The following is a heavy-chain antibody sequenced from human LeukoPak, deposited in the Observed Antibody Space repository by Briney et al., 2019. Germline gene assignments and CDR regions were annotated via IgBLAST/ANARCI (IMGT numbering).Heavy chain of an antibody. V-gene: IGHV1-46*03. Sequence: KPGASVKVSCKASGYTFTSYYMHWVRQAPGQGLEWMGIINPSGGSTSYAQKFQGRVTMTRDTSPSTAYMELSTLRSEDTAVYYCARAARGDYGDYGGRYWGQGTLVTVSS. CDR1: GYTFTSYY. J-gene: IGHJ4*02. D-gene: IGHD4-17*01. CDR3: ARAARGDYGDYGGRY. CDR2: INPSGGST.